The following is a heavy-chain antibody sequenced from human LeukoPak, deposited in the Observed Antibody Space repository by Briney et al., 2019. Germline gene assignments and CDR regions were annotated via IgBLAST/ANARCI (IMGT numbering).Heavy chain of an antibody. CDR2: INPNNGGT. CDR3: AIKTLGLLRKGGAMDV. V-gene: IGHV1-2*02. J-gene: IGHJ6*03. CDR1: GDTFSDYY. D-gene: IGHD5-12*01. Sequence: ASVKVSCKASGDTFSDYYAHWVRQAPGKGLEWLGWINPNNGGTNYAQKFQGRVTMTRDTSISTAYMELSRLRSDDTAVYYCAIKTLGLLRKGGAMDVWGKGTTVTVSS.